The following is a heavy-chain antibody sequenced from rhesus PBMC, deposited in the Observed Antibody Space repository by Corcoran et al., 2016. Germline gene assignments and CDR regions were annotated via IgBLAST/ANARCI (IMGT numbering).Heavy chain of an antibody. CDR1: GFTFSSYW. CDR2: INSGGGST. J-gene: IGHJ4*01. CDR3: AKGGIQRVQPVDY. V-gene: IGHV3S25*01. D-gene: IGHD5-42*01. Sequence: EVQLVESGGGLAKPGGSLRLSCAASGFTFSSYWMNWVRQAPGKGLEWVSAINSGGGSTYSADSVKGRFTISRDNSKNTLSLQMNSLRAEDTAVYYCAKGGIQRVQPVDYWGQGVLVTVSS.